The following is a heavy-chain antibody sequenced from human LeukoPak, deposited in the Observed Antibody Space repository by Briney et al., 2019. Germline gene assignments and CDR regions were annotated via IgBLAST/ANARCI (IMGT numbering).Heavy chain of an antibody. CDR1: GGSINSGSYY. Sequence: SQTLSLTCTVSGGSINSGSYYWNWIRQPAGKGLEWIGRIYTSGSTNYNPSLKSRVTMSVDTSKNQFSLKLTSVTAADTAVYYCARGRGYYYDSSGYYSFDYWGQGTLVTVSS. V-gene: IGHV4-61*02. CDR2: IYTSGST. J-gene: IGHJ4*02. D-gene: IGHD3-22*01. CDR3: ARGRGYYYDSSGYYSFDY.